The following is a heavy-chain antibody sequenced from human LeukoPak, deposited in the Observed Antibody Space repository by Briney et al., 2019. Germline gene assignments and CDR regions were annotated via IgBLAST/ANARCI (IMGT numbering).Heavy chain of an antibody. CDR1: GFTFSDYW. J-gene: IGHJ4*02. Sequence: GGSLRLSCAASGFTFSDYWMSWVRQAPGKGLEWVANINQDGSETYYVDSVEGRFTISRDNAKSSLYLQMNSLRAEDTAVYYCVSRYSSSSGNYWGQGTLVTVSS. D-gene: IGHD6-6*01. CDR3: VSRYSSSSGNY. V-gene: IGHV3-7*01. CDR2: INQDGSET.